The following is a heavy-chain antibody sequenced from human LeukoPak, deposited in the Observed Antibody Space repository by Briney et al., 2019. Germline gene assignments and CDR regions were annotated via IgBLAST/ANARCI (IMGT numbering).Heavy chain of an antibody. V-gene: IGHV3-20*04. CDR3: ARDYSSSWYNWFDP. D-gene: IGHD6-13*01. J-gene: IGHJ5*02. CDR1: GFTFDDYG. Sequence: GGSLKLSCAASGFTFDDYGMSWVRQAPGKGLEWVSGINWNGGSTGYADSVKGRFTISRDNAKNSLYLQMNSLRAEDTALYYCARDYSSSWYNWFDPWGQGTLVTVSS. CDR2: INWNGGST.